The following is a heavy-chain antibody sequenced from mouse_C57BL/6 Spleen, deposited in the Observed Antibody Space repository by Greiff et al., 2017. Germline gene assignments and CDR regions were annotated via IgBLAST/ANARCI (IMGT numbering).Heavy chain of an antibody. CDR2: INPNNGGT. Sequence: VQLQQSGPELVKPGASVKISCKASGYTFTDYYMNWVKQSHGKSLEWIGDINPNNGGTSYNQKFKGKATLTVDKSSSTAYMELRSLTSEDSAVYYCASPLFITTVVATRYFDVWGTGTTVTVSS. CDR1: GYTFTDYY. J-gene: IGHJ1*03. CDR3: ASPLFITTVVATRYFDV. V-gene: IGHV1-26*01. D-gene: IGHD1-1*01.